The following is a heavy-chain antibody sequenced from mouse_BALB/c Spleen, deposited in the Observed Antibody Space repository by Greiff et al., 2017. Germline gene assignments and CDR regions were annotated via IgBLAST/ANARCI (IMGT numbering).Heavy chain of an antibody. J-gene: IGHJ2*01. CDR3: ARGDYDDY. Sequence: EVKLMESGGGLVQPGGSRKLSCAASGFTFSSFGMHWVRQAPEKGLEWVAYISSGSSTIYYADTVKGRFTISRDNPKNTLFLQMTSLRSEDTAMYYCARGDYDDYWGQGTTLTVAS. V-gene: IGHV5-17*02. CDR1: GFTFSSFG. D-gene: IGHD2-4*01. CDR2: ISSGSSTI.